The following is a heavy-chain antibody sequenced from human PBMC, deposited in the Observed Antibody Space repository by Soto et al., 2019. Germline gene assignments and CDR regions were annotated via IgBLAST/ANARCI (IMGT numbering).Heavy chain of an antibody. CDR3: ARGLRFFLCFWSSNYHYYVMYF. J-gene: IGHJ6*02. Sequence: SETLSLTCAVYGGSFSGYYWSWIRQPPGKGLEWIGEINHSGSTNYNPSLKSRVTISVDTSKNQFSLKLSSVTAADTAVYYCARGLRFFLCFWSSNYHYYVMYFRAQRTTVTVSS. D-gene: IGHD3-3*01. CDR2: INHSGST. V-gene: IGHV4-34*01. CDR1: GGSFSGYY.